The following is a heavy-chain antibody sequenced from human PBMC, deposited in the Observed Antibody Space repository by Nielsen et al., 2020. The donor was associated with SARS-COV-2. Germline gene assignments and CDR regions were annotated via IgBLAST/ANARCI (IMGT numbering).Heavy chain of an antibody. D-gene: IGHD2-2*02. V-gene: IGHV6-1*01. CDR1: GDSVSSNSAA. Sequence: SQTLSLTCAISGDSVSSNSAAWNWIRQSPSRGLEWLGRTYYRSKWYNDYAVSVKSRITINPDTSKNQFSLQLNSVTPEDTAVYYCARVGRYCSSTSCYTQAVFDYWGQGTLVTVSS. CDR2: TYYRSKWYN. CDR3: ARVGRYCSSTSCYTQAVFDY. J-gene: IGHJ4*02.